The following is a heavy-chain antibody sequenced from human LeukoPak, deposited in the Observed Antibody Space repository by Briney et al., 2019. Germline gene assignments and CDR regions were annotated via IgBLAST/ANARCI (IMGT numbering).Heavy chain of an antibody. D-gene: IGHD3-22*01. Sequence: ASVKVSCKASGYTFTSYYMHWVRQAPGQGLEWMGIINPSGGSTSYAQKFQGRVTMTRDTSTSTVYMELSSLRSEDTAVYYCASYSYYYDSSGYRHRALDIWGRGTMVTVSS. V-gene: IGHV1-46*01. CDR3: ASYSYYYDSSGYRHRALDI. J-gene: IGHJ3*02. CDR2: INPSGGST. CDR1: GYTFTSYY.